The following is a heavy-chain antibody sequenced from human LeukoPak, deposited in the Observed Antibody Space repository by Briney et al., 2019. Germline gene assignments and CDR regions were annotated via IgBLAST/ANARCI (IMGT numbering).Heavy chain of an antibody. CDR3: ARDTYYYDSSGYYLFDY. CDR2: IYTSGST. J-gene: IGHJ4*02. D-gene: IGHD3-22*01. V-gene: IGHV4-4*07. Sequence: SETLSLTCTVSGGSISSYYRSWIRQPAGKGLEWIGRIYTSGSTNYNPSLKSRVTMSVDTSKNQFSLKLSSVTAADTAVYYCARDTYYYDSSGYYLFDYWGQGTLVTVSS. CDR1: GGSISSYY.